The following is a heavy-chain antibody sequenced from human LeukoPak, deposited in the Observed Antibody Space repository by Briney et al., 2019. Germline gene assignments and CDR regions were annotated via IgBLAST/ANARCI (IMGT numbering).Heavy chain of an antibody. J-gene: IGHJ3*02. V-gene: IGHV1-2*02. Sequence: GASVKVSCKASGYTFSDYYIHWVRQAPGQGLEWMGWIKPNSGGTNYAQKFQGRVTMTRDTSISTTYMELTRLRSDDTAVYYCARAGIWDYSDSSGYHNGAFDMWGQGTMVTVSS. D-gene: IGHD3-22*01. CDR2: IKPNSGGT. CDR3: ARAGIWDYSDSSGYHNGAFDM. CDR1: GYTFSDYY.